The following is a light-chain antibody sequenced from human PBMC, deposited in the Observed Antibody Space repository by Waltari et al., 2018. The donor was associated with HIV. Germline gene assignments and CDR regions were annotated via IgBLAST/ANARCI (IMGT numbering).Light chain of an antibody. Sequence: VVPQAPSVSVAPGQTAKINCGGGNIGLKSVHWYQQRPGQAPLLLINYDRARLSGISERFSASNSGTTATLNINRVEAGDEADYYCQVLGDENDVVFGAGTRLTVL. J-gene: IGLJ2*01. CDR3: QVLGDENDVV. CDR2: YDR. CDR1: NIGLKS. V-gene: IGLV3-21*01.